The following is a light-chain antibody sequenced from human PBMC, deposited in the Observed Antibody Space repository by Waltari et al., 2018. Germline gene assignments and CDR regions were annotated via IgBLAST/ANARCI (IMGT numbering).Light chain of an antibody. Sequence: EIVMTQSPATLSVSPGDRAPLSCRASQSVSSNLAWYQQKPGQAPRLLIYGASTRATGIPARFSGSGSGTEFTLTISSLQSEDFAVYYCQQYNNWRWTFGQGTKVEIK. CDR2: GAS. V-gene: IGKV3-15*01. J-gene: IGKJ1*01. CDR1: QSVSSN. CDR3: QQYNNWRWT.